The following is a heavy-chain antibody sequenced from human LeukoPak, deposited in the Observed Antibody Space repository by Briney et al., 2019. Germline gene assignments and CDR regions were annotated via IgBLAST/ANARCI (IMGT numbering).Heavy chain of an antibody. D-gene: IGHD4-17*01. V-gene: IGHV4-61*01. CDR2: IYYSGST. CDR3: ASSTTFQAFDI. J-gene: IGHJ3*02. CDR1: GGSISSGSYY. Sequence: SETLSLTCTVSGGSISSGSYYWSWIRQPPGKGLEWIGYIYYSGSTNYNPSLKSRVTISVDTSKNQFSLKLSSVTAADTAVYYCASSTTFQAFDIWGQGTMVTVSS.